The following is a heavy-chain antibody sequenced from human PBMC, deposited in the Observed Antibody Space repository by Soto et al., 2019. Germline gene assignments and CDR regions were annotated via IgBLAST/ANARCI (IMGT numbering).Heavy chain of an antibody. J-gene: IGHJ6*02. CDR1: GFTFSSYA. CDR3: AKPCPKELELRDCYYGMDV. V-gene: IGHV3-23*01. CDR2: ISGSGGST. D-gene: IGHD1-7*01. Sequence: TGGSLRLSCAASGFTFSSYAMSWVRQAPGKGLEWVSAISGSGGSTYYADSVKGRFTISRDNSKNTLYLQMNSLRAEDTAVYYCAKPCPKELELRDCYYGMDVWGQGTTVTVSS.